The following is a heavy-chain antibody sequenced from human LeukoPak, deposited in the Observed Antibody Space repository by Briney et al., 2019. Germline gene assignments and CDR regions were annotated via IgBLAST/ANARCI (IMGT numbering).Heavy chain of an antibody. CDR1: GFTFSTYG. D-gene: IGHD3-22*01. V-gene: IGHV3-30*03. CDR2: ISYDGSNK. Sequence: PGGSLRLSCAASGFTFSTYGMHWVRQAPGKGLEWVAVISYDGSNKYYADSVKGRFTISRDNTKNTLYLQMNSLRAEDTAVYYCASPFPYYDSSGFPSDAFDIWGQGTMVTVSS. J-gene: IGHJ3*02. CDR3: ASPFPYYDSSGFPSDAFDI.